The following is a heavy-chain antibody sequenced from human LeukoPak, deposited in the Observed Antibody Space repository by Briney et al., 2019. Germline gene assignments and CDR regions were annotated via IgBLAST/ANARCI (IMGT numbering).Heavy chain of an antibody. CDR2: IIPIFGTA. Sequence: GASVKVSCKASGGTFISYAISWVRQAPGQGLEWMGGIIPIFGTANYAQKFQGRVTITTDESTSTAYMELSSLRSEDTAVYYCARGWRWGFGETDFDYWGQGTLVTVSS. CDR3: ARGWRWGFGETDFDY. J-gene: IGHJ4*02. CDR1: GGTFISYA. V-gene: IGHV1-69*05. D-gene: IGHD3-10*01.